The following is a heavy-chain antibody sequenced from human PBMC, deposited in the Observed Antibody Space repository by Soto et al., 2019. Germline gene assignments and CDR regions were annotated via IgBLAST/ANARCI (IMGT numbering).Heavy chain of an antibody. CDR3: ARDSGFGYCSSTSCYVNYYFDY. D-gene: IGHD2-2*01. V-gene: IGHV3-33*01. Sequence: GGSLRLSCAASGFTFSSYGMHWVRQAPGKGLEWVAVIWYDGSNKYYADSVKGRFTISRDNSKNTLYLQMNSLRAEDTAVYYCARDSGFGYCSSTSCYVNYYFDYWGQGTLVTVSS. CDR2: IWYDGSNK. J-gene: IGHJ4*02. CDR1: GFTFSSYG.